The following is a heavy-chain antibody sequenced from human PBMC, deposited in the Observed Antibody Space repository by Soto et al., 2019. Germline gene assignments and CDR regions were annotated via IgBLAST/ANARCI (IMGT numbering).Heavy chain of an antibody. CDR1: GFTFSSYA. Sequence: GGSLRLSCAASGFTFSSYAMHWVRQAPGKGLEWVAVISYDGSNKYYADSVKGRFTISRDNSKNTLYLQMNSLRAEDTAVYYCARDHCWFGELLLGDTKTYCYYGMDVWGQGTTVTVSS. V-gene: IGHV3-30-3*01. J-gene: IGHJ6*02. CDR2: ISYDGSNK. D-gene: IGHD3-10*01. CDR3: ARDHCWFGELLLGDTKTYCYYGMDV.